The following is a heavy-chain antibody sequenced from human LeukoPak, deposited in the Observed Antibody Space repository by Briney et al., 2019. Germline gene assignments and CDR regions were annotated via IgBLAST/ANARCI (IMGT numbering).Heavy chain of an antibody. Sequence: PSETLSLTCNVSGGSISSSPYYWAWIRRPPGKGLEWIGTIYYSGSTYYNPSLKSRVAISVDTSKNQLSLKLNSVTAADTAVYYCARRGGSGRSFDIWGQGTMVTVSS. V-gene: IGHV4-39*01. CDR2: IYYSGST. CDR1: GGSISSSPYY. J-gene: IGHJ3*02. CDR3: ARRGGSGRSFDI. D-gene: IGHD3-10*01.